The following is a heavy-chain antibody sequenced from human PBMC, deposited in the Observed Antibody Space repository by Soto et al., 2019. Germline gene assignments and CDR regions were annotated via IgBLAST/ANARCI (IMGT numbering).Heavy chain of an antibody. Sequence: GGSLRLSCAASGFTFSSYAMSWVRQAPGKGLEWLSAISGSGSSTYYADSVKGRFTISRDNSKNTLDLQMNSLRAEDTALYYCAKSIYSSSSPVDYGGQGTPVTVS. CDR1: GFTFSSYA. CDR2: ISGSGSST. CDR3: AKSIYSSSSPVDY. V-gene: IGHV3-23*01. D-gene: IGHD6-6*01. J-gene: IGHJ4*02.